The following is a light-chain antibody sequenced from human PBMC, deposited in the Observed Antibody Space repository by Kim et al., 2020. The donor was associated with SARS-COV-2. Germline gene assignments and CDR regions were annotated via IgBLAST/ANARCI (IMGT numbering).Light chain of an antibody. CDR3: QSADSSGTYV. CDR1: ELPKPY. J-gene: IGLJ1*01. Sequence: VPPGQTDRITCSGEELPKPYTYWYQRKPGQAPVLVLYKDTERPSGIPERFSGSTSGTTVTLTISGVQAEDEADYYCQSADSSGTYVFGTGTQLTVL. CDR2: KDT. V-gene: IGLV3-25*03.